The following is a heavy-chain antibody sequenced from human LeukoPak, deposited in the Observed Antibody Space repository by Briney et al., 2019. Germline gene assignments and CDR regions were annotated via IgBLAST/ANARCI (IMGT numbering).Heavy chain of an antibody. CDR1: GFIFSSYW. Sequence: GGSLRLSCAASGFIFSSYWMHWVRQAPGKGLVWVSRINSDSISTSYGDSVKGRFTISRDNAKNTPYLQMNSLRAEDTAVYYCASSYSSPTSLVVWGQGTLVTVSS. D-gene: IGHD6-13*01. CDR3: ASSYSSPTSLVV. CDR2: INSDSIST. V-gene: IGHV3-74*01. J-gene: IGHJ4*02.